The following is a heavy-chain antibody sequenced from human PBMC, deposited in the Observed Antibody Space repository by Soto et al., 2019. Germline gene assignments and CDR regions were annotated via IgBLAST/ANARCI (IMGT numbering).Heavy chain of an antibody. J-gene: IGHJ5*02. Sequence: GASVKVSCKASGGTFSSYAISWVRQAPGQGLEWMGGIIPIFGTANYAQKFQGRVTITADESTSTAYMELSSLRSEDTAVYYCARPKLKTCSSTSCTPYNWFDPWGQGTLVTVSS. CDR3: ARPKLKTCSSTSCTPYNWFDP. CDR2: IIPIFGTA. CDR1: GGTFSSYA. V-gene: IGHV1-69*13. D-gene: IGHD2-2*01.